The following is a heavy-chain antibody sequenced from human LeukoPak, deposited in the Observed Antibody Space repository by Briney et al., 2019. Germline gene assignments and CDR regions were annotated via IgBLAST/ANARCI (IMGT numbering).Heavy chain of an antibody. J-gene: IGHJ4*02. CDR1: GFTFDDYG. D-gene: IGHD5-24*01. CDR3: VKDDGWVQYAN. CDR2: INWNGGST. V-gene: IGHV3-20*04. Sequence: GGSLRLSCAASGFTFDDYGMSWVRQAPGKGLEWVSGINWNGGSTGYADSVKGRFTISRDNAKNSLYLQMNSLSAEDAAVYYCVKDDGWVQYANWGQGTLVTVSS.